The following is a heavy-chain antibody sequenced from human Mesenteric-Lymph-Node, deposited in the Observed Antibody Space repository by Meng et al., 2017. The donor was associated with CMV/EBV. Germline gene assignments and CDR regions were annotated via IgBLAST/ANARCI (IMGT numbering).Heavy chain of an antibody. CDR3: ARKPAANYYYYGMDV. D-gene: IGHD2-2*01. J-gene: IGHJ6*02. V-gene: IGHV4-59*01. Sequence: SETLSLTCAVYGGSFSGYYWSWIRQPPGKGLEWIGYIYYSGSTNYNPSLKSRVTISVDTSKNQFSLKLSSVTAADTAVYYCARKPAANYYYYGMDVWGQGTTVTVSS. CDR1: GGSFSGYY. CDR2: IYYSGST.